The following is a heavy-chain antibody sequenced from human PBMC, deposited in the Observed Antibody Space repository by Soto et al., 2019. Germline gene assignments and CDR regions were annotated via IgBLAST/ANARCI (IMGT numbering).Heavy chain of an antibody. CDR1: GGSIGSYY. CDR3: ARERGSGSYYYDY. V-gene: IGHV4-59*01. Sequence: TSETLCLTCTVSGGSIGSYYWRWVRQPPGKGLEWIGDIYYSGSTNYNPSRKSRVTISVDTSKNQFSLKLSSVTAADTAVDYCARERGSGSYYYDYWGQGTLVTVS. D-gene: IGHD1-26*01. J-gene: IGHJ4*02. CDR2: IYYSGST.